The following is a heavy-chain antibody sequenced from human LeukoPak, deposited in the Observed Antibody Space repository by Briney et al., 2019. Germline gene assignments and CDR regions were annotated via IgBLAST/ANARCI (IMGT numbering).Heavy chain of an antibody. D-gene: IGHD4-17*01. Sequence: ASVKVSCKASGYTFTGYYMHWVRQAPGQGLEWMGWINPNSGGTNYAQKFQGRVTMTRDTSISTAYMELSRLRSDDTAVYYCARIPTSIYGDYNYYYDMDVWGKGTTVTVSS. V-gene: IGHV1-2*02. CDR1: GYTFTGYY. CDR2: INPNSGGT. CDR3: ARIPTSIYGDYNYYYDMDV. J-gene: IGHJ6*03.